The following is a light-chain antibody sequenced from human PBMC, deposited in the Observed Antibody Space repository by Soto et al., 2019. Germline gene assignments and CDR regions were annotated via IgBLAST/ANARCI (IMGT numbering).Light chain of an antibody. CDR2: DVR. V-gene: IGLV3-21*02. CDR1: DIGSKS. CDR3: QVWDSSSDHSVV. Sequence: SYELTQPPSVSVAPGQTARITCGGNDIGSKSVHWYQQKPGQAPELVVYDVRDRPSGIPERFSGSNSGNTATLTISRVEDGDEAAYYCQVWDSSSDHSVVFGGGTKLIVL. J-gene: IGLJ2*01.